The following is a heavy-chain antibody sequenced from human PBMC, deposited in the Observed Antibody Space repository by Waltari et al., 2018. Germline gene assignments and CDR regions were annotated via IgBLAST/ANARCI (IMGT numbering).Heavy chain of an antibody. CDR2: IYHSGST. V-gene: IGHV4-38-2*02. Sequence: QVQLQESGPGLVKPSETLSLTCAVSGYSISSGYYWGWIRQPPGKGLEWIGSIYHSGSTYYNPSLKRRVTISVDTSKNQFSLKLSSVTAADTAVYYCAREVPPDLWGQGTLVTVSS. D-gene: IGHD3-10*01. CDR3: AREVPPDL. J-gene: IGHJ5*02. CDR1: GYSISSGYY.